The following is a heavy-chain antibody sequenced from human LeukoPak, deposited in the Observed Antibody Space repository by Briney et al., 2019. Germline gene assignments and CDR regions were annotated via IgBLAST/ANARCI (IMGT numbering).Heavy chain of an antibody. J-gene: IGHJ4*02. V-gene: IGHV3-48*03. CDR1: GFSFSSYG. Sequence: PGGSLRLSCAASGFSFSSYGMNWVRQAPGKGLEWVSHSSSSGSTIHYADSVKGRFTISRDNAKNSLYLQMNSLRAEDTAVYYCARQKLTTWFYFDYWGQGTLVTVSS. D-gene: IGHD4/OR15-4a*01. CDR3: ARQKLTTWFYFDY. CDR2: SSSSGSTI.